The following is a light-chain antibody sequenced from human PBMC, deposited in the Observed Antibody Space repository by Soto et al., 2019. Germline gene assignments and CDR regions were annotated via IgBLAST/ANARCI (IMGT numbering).Light chain of an antibody. CDR1: QSIGSY. V-gene: IGKV1D-8*02. J-gene: IGKJ5*01. Sequence: AIWMTHSRPLLSASTGDRVTISCRMRQSIGSYLAWYQQKPGNAPELLIYVASTLQSAVPSRFSGTRSGTALALTIGCLPSEDFAVYYCQPYHNWPRITVGHGTRLEI. CDR3: QPYHNWPRIT. CDR2: VAS.